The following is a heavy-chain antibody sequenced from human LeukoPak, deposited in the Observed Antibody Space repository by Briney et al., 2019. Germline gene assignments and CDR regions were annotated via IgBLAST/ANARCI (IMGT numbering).Heavy chain of an antibody. J-gene: IGHJ6*04. CDR2: IGTTGSYI. CDR1: GFTFSNYS. D-gene: IGHD3-10*01. V-gene: IGHV3-21*04. Sequence: GGSLRLSCAASGFTFSNYSMNWVRQAPGKGLEWVSSIGTTGSYIFYADSVKGRFTISRDNSKNTLYLQMNSLRAEDTAVYYCAASKDYYGSGTPAWGKGTTVTVSS. CDR3: AASKDYYGSGTPA.